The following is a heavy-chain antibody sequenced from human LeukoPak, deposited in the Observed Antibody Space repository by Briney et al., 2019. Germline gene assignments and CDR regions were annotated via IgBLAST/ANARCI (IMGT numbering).Heavy chain of an antibody. V-gene: IGHV4-34*01. CDR3: ARDHKEWLRFAFDI. Sequence: PSETLSLTCGVYGGSFSGYYWSWIRLPPGKGLEWIGEINHSGRTNYNPSLKSRVTISVDTSKNQFSLKLSSVTAADTAVYYCARDHKEWLRFAFDIWGQGTMVTVSS. J-gene: IGHJ3*02. CDR1: GGSFSGYY. CDR2: INHSGRT. D-gene: IGHD5-12*01.